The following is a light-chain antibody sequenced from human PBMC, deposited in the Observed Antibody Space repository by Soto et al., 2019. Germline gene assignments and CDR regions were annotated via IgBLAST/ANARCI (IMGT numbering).Light chain of an antibody. Sequence: QSVLTQPPSVSGAPGQRVTISCTGSSSNIGAGYDVHWYQQLPGTAPKLLIYGNSNRPSGVPDRFSGSKSGTSASLAITGFHSEDEADYYCQSYDSSLSGSGVVFGGGTKLTVL. CDR2: GNS. J-gene: IGLJ2*01. V-gene: IGLV1-40*01. CDR3: QSYDSSLSGSGVV. CDR1: SSNIGAGYD.